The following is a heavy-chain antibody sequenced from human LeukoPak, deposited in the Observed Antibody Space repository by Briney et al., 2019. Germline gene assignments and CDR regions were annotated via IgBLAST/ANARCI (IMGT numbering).Heavy chain of an antibody. CDR3: GRDEDIPSYPNWIDT. CDR2: VSTYTGNT. J-gene: IGHJ5*02. CDR1: GYNFFNSG. D-gene: IGHD2-2*03. V-gene: IGHV1-18*01. Sequence: GASLSVSCMASGYNFFNSGITWVRQAPGQGPEWIGWVSTYTGNTNYAEKLQGRVTITTDISTDTAYIELRSLISDDTAVYYCGRDEDIPSYPNWIDTWGQGT.